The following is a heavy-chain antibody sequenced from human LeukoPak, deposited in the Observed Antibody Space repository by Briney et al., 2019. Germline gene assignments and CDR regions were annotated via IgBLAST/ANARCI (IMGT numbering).Heavy chain of an antibody. CDR3: ARGNRGSLGGVDY. CDR2: IYYSGST. J-gene: IGHJ4*02. Sequence: SETLSLTCTVSGGSISSSSYYWGWIRQPPGKGLEWIGSIYYSGSTYYNPSLKSRVTISVDTSKNQFSLKLSSVTAADTAVYYCARGNRGSLGGVDYWGQGTLVTVSS. CDR1: GGSISSSSYY. D-gene: IGHD1-26*01. V-gene: IGHV4-39*07.